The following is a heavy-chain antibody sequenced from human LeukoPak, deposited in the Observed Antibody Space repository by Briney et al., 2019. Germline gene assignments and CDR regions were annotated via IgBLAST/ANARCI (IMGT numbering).Heavy chain of an antibody. D-gene: IGHD6-19*01. CDR1: GCTFISYA. V-gene: IGHV1-2*02. Sequence: ASVKVSCKTSGCTFISYAMNWVRQAPGQGLEWMGWINPNSGGTNYAQKFQGRVTMTRDTSISTAYMELSRLRSDDTAVYYCARTPLAGYSSGPFDYWGQGTLVTVSS. CDR3: ARTPLAGYSSGPFDY. J-gene: IGHJ4*02. CDR2: INPNSGGT.